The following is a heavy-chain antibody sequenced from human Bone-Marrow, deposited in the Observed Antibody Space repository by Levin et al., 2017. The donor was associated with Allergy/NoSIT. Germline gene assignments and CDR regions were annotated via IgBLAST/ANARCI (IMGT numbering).Heavy chain of an antibody. D-gene: IGHD6-19*01. Sequence: PAASVKVSCKASGGTFSSYEISWVRQAPGQGLEWMGGIIPILGTANYAQKFQGRVRVIADESTSTAYMELSSLRSEDTAVYYCARGGVREPDMAVAGPFDYWGQGTLVTVSS. V-gene: IGHV1-69*13. CDR2: IIPILGTA. CDR1: GGTFSSYE. J-gene: IGHJ4*02. CDR3: ARGGVREPDMAVAGPFDY.